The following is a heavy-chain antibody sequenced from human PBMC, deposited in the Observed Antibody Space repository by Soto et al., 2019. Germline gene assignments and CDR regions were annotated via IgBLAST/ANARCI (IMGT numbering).Heavy chain of an antibody. J-gene: IGHJ5*02. V-gene: IGHV1-2*02. CDR2: INPNSGGT. CDR3: ARACSGGSCPRGWFDP. CDR1: GYTFTGYY. Sequence: ASVKVSCKASGYTFTGYYMHWVRQAPGQGLEWMGWINPNSGGTNYAQKFQGRVTMTRDTSISTAYMGLSRLRSDDTAVYYCARACSGGSCPRGWFDPWGQGTLVTVSS. D-gene: IGHD2-15*01.